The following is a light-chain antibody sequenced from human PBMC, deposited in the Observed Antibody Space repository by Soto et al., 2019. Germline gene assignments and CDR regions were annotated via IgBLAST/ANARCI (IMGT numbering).Light chain of an antibody. J-gene: IGLJ2*01. CDR1: SNDVGAYNF. CDR3: TSKAGRNNVI. Sequence: QSALTQPPSASGSPGQSVTISCTGTSNDVGAYNFVSWYQQHPGKAPKLMIYEVTNRPSGVPDRFFGSKSGSTASLTVSGLQADDEADYYCTSKAGRNNVIFGGGTKLTVL. V-gene: IGLV2-8*01. CDR2: EVT.